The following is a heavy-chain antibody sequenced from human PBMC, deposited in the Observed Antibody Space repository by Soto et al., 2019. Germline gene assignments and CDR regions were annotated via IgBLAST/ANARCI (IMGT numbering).Heavy chain of an antibody. V-gene: IGHV1-18*01. J-gene: IGHJ4*02. CDR1: GYTFTSYG. CDR2: ISAYNGNT. CDR3: ARSLLLTIFGVVYENYFDY. D-gene: IGHD3-3*01. Sequence: ASVKVSCKASGYTFTSYGISWVRQAPGQGLEWMGWISAYNGNTNYAQKLQGRVTMTTDTSTSTAYMELRSLRSDDTAVYYCARSLLLTIFGVVYENYFDYWGQGTLVTVSS.